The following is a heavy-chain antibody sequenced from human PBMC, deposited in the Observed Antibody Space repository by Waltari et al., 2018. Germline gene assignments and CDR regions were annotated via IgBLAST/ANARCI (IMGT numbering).Heavy chain of an antibody. D-gene: IGHD2-2*02. J-gene: IGHJ6*03. Sequence: QVQLVQSGAEVKKPGSSVKVSCKASGGPFSSYAISWVRQAPGQGVGWMGGIIPIFGTANYAQKFQGRVTITADESTSTAYMELSSLRSEDTAVYYCARAIVVVPAAIPLYYYYYMDVWGKGTTVTVSS. CDR1: GGPFSSYA. CDR2: IIPIFGTA. CDR3: ARAIVVVPAAIPLYYYYYMDV. V-gene: IGHV1-69*12.